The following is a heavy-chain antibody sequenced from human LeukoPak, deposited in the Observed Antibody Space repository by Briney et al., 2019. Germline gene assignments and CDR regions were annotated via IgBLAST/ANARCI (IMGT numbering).Heavy chain of an antibody. CDR3: ARDPPLNDYSNYNGDY. CDR2: ISAYNGNT. Sequence: GASVKVSCKASGYTFTSYGISWVRQAPGQGLEWMGWISAYNGNTNYAQKLQGRVTMTTDTSTSTAYMELRSLRSDDTAVYYCARDPPLNDYSNYNGDYWGQGTLVTVSS. J-gene: IGHJ4*02. CDR1: GYTFTSYG. V-gene: IGHV1-18*01. D-gene: IGHD4-11*01.